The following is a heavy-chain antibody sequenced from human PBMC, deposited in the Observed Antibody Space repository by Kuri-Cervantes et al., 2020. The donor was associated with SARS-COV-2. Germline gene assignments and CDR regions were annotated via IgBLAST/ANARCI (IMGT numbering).Heavy chain of an antibody. V-gene: IGHV4-34*01. CDR2: INHSGST. Sequence: ESLKISCAVYGGSFSGYYWSWIRQPPGKGLEWIGEINHSGSTNYNPSLKSRVTISVDTSKNQFSLKLSSVTAADTAVYYCAREVEGSDAFDIWGRGTMVTVSS. CDR3: AREVEGSDAFDI. J-gene: IGHJ3*02. CDR1: GGSFSGYY.